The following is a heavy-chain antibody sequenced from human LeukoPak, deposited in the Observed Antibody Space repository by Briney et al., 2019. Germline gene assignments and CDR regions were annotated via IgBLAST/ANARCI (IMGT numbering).Heavy chain of an antibody. J-gene: IGHJ5*02. V-gene: IGHV3-21*01. CDR1: GFTFSSYS. CDR2: ISSSSSYI. Sequence: GGSLRLSCAASGFTFSSYSMNWVRQAPGKGLEWVSSISSSSSYIYYADSVKGRFTISRDNAKNSLYLQMNSLRAEDTAVYYCARVPVRPYSSSWKVGVNWFDPWGQGTLVTVSS. D-gene: IGHD6-13*01. CDR3: ARVPVRPYSSSWKVGVNWFDP.